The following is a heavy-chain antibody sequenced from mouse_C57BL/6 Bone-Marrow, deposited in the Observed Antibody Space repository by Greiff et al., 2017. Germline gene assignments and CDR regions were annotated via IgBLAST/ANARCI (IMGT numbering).Heavy chain of an antibody. J-gene: IGHJ4*01. Sequence: EVKLQESGGGLVKPGGSLKLSCAASGFTFSSYAMSWVRQTPEKRLEWVATISDGGSYTYYPDNVKGRFTISRDNAKNNLYLQMSHLKSEDTAMYYCARDPYWGQGTSVTVSS. V-gene: IGHV5-4*01. CDR2: ISDGGSYT. CDR1: GFTFSSYA. CDR3: ARDPY.